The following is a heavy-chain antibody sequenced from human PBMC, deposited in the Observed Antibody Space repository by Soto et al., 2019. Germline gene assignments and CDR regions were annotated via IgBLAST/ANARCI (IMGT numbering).Heavy chain of an antibody. V-gene: IGHV1-2*04. Sequence: ASVKVSCKASGYTFTGYYMHWVRQAPGQGLEWMGWINPNSGGTNYAQKFQGWVTMTRDTSISTAYMGLSRLRSDDTAVYYCARDAGSRSRGVDAFDIWGQGTMVTVSS. CDR3: ARDAGSRSRGVDAFDI. J-gene: IGHJ3*02. D-gene: IGHD3-10*01. CDR2: INPNSGGT. CDR1: GYTFTGYY.